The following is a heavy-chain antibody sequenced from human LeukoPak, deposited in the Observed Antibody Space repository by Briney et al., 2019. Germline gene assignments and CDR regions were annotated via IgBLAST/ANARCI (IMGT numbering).Heavy chain of an antibody. CDR2: IKQDGREK. J-gene: IGHJ4*02. CDR1: GFTFSSYW. CDR3: ARGFSYSSSSGPFDY. V-gene: IGHV3-7*01. D-gene: IGHD6-6*01. Sequence: PGGSLRLSCAASGFTFSSYWMSWVRQAPGKGLEWVANIKQDGREKYYVDSVKGRFTISRDNAKNSLYLQMHSLRAEDTAVYYCARGFSYSSSSGPFDYWGQGTLVTVSS.